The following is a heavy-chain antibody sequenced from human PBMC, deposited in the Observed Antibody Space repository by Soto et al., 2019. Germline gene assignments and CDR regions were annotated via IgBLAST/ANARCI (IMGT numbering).Heavy chain of an antibody. CDR1: VGSISSYY. J-gene: IGHJ6*03. Sequence: SETLSLTCTVSVGSISSYYWSWIRQPPGKGLEWIGYIYYSGSTNYNPSLKSRVTISVDTSKNQFSLKLSSVTAADTAVYYCAATELELYYYYYYMDVWGKGTTVTVSS. V-gene: IGHV4-59*08. CDR3: AATELELYYYYYYMDV. D-gene: IGHD1-7*01. CDR2: IYYSGST.